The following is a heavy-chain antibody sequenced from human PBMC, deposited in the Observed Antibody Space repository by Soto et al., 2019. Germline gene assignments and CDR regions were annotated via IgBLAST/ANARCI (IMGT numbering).Heavy chain of an antibody. V-gene: IGHV3-9*01. CDR2: ISWNSGSI. CDR1: GFTFDDYA. J-gene: IGHJ6*03. CDR3: AKDLAYSNARGYMDV. D-gene: IGHD4-4*01. Sequence: GGSLRLSCAASGFTFDDYAMHWVRQAPGKGLEWVSGISWNSGSIGYVDSVKGRFTISRDNAKNSLYLQMNSLRAEDTALYYCAKDLAYSNARGYMDVWGKGTTVTVSS.